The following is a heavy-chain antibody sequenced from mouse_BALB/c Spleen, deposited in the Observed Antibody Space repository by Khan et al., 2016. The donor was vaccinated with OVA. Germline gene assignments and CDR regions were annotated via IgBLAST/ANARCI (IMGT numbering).Heavy chain of an antibody. D-gene: IGHD4-1*01. CDR3: ASELGRYYAMDY. CDR2: ITNSGST. J-gene: IGHJ4*01. Sequence: EVQLQESGPGLVKPSQSLSLTCTVTGYSITRDYAWNWIRQFPGNKLEWMGYITNSGSTNYNPSLKSRISITRDTSKNQFFLQLNSVTTDDTATYYCASELGRYYAMDYWGQGTSVTVSS. V-gene: IGHV3-2*02. CDR1: GYSITRDYA.